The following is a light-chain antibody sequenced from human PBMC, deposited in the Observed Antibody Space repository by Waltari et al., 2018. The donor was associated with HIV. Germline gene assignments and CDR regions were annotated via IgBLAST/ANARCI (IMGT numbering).Light chain of an antibody. CDR2: TTS. V-gene: IGKV1-39*01. J-gene: IGKJ2*01. CDR1: QTVLSY. CDR3: QQSYKTPYT. Sequence: DVQMTQSPASLSASVGDRVTITCRASQTVLSYVNWNQQKPGIAPNLLISTTSILQSGVPSRFSGSGSATDFTLTNSSLQPEDFATYYCQQSYKTPYTFGQGTKVEV.